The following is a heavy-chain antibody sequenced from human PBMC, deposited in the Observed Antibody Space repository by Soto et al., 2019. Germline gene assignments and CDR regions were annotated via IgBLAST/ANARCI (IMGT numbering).Heavy chain of an antibody. J-gene: IGHJ6*02. CDR2: IYYSGST. D-gene: IGHD3-16*01. CDR1: GGSISSSSYY. CDR3: ARLTLRGSRRELGWYYGMDV. V-gene: IGHV4-39*01. Sequence: SETLSLTCTVSGGSISSSSYYWGWIRQPPGKGLEWIGSIYYSGSTYYNPSLKSRVTISVDTSKNQFSLKLSSVTAADTAVYYCARLTLRGSRRELGWYYGMDVWGQGTTVTVS.